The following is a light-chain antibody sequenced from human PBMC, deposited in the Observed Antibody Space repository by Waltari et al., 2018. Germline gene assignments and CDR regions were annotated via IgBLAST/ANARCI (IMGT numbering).Light chain of an antibody. Sequence: QSALTQPASVSGSPGQSITISCSGTSSDIGGYKYVSWYQQYPHRAPQLILYEVTERPSGVPDRFSGSKSGNTASLTCSGLQIEDEADYFCSAYAGGNTLVFGGGTRLTVL. CDR3: SAYAGGNTLV. CDR1: SSDIGGYKY. CDR2: EVT. J-gene: IGLJ2*01. V-gene: IGLV2-8*01.